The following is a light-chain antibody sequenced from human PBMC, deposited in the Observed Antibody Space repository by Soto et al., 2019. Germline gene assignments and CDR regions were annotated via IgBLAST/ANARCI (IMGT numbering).Light chain of an antibody. CDR2: SFN. Sequence: QAVLTQPPSASGTPGQRVTISCSGSNSNVGRNTVNWFQHLPGTAPKLLIYSFNQRPSGVPDRFSGSKSGTSASLAIRGLQFEDEADYYCAAWDDSLNGYVFGTGTNSPS. V-gene: IGLV1-44*01. CDR3: AAWDDSLNGYV. CDR1: NSNVGRNT. J-gene: IGLJ1*01.